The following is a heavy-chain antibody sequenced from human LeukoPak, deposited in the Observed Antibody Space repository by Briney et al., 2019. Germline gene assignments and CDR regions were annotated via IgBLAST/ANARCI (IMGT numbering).Heavy chain of an antibody. CDR3: AKGYYYDSSGYYHDAFDI. CDR1: GFTFDDYA. D-gene: IGHD3-22*01. V-gene: IGHV3-9*03. CDR2: ISWNSGSI. J-gene: IGHJ3*02. Sequence: GGSLRLSCAASGFTFDDYAMHWVRQAPGKGLEWVPGISWNSGSIGYADSVKGRFTISRDNAKNSLYLQMNSLRAEDMALYYCAKGYYYDSSGYYHDAFDIWGQGTMVTVSS.